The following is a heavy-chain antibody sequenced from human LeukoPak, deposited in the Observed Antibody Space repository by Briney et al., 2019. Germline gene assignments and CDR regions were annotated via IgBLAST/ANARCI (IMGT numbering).Heavy chain of an antibody. CDR1: GYTFTDYY. J-gene: IGHJ5*02. D-gene: IGHD2-2*01. CDR3: ARVPYIVVVPASEANWFDP. V-gene: IGHV1-69*04. CDR2: IIPILGIA. Sequence: ASVKVSCKASGYTFTDYYMHWVRQAPGQGLEWMGRIIPILGIANYAQKFQGRVTITADKSTSTAYMELSSLRSEDTAVYYCARVPYIVVVPASEANWFDPWGQGTLVTVSS.